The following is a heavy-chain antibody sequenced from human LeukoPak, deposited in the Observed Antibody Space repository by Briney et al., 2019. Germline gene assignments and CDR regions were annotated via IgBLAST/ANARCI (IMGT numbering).Heavy chain of an antibody. J-gene: IGHJ4*02. CDR1: GGTFSSYA. Sequence: GSSVKVSCKASGGTFSSYAISWVRQAPGQGLEWMGRIIPILGIANYAQKFQGRVTITADKSTSTAYMELSSLRSEDTAVYYCALFMITFGGVIVSFDYWGQGTLVTVSS. V-gene: IGHV1-69*04. CDR3: ALFMITFGGVIVSFDY. CDR2: IIPILGIA. D-gene: IGHD3-16*02.